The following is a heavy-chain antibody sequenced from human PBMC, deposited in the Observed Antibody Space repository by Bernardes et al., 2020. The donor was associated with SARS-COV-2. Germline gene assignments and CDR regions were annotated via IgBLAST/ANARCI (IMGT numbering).Heavy chain of an antibody. CDR1: GYTLTALS. CDR3: ATGRIAAAGTWDYYYYYGMDV. Sequence: KDFCKVSGYTLTALSMHWVRQAPGQGLEWMGGFAPEDGATIYAQKFQGRVTMTEDTSTDTAYMELSSLRSEDTAVYYCATGRIAAAGTWDYYYYYGMDVWGQGTTVTVSS. V-gene: IGHV1-24*01. D-gene: IGHD6-13*01. J-gene: IGHJ6*02. CDR2: FAPEDGAT.